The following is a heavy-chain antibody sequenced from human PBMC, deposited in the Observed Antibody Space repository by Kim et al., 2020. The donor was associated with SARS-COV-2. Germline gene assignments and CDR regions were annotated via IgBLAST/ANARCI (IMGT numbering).Heavy chain of an antibody. J-gene: IGHJ4*02. D-gene: IGHD3-22*01. V-gene: IGHV4-39*01. CDR3: ARQRADSSGYYVLDY. Sequence: PTLTCRVAISVDTSQNQFSLKLSSVTAADTAVYYCARQRADSSGYYVLDYWGQGTLVTVSS.